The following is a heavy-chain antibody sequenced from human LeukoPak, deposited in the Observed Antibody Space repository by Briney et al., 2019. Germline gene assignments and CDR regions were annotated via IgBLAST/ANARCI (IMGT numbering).Heavy chain of an antibody. J-gene: IGHJ4*02. CDR1: GFTFSSYA. V-gene: IGHV3-23*01. CDR3: AKDLTEYYDSSGQGYFDY. Sequence: PGGSLRLSCAASGFTFSSYAMSWVRQAPGKGLEWVSAISGSGGSTYYADSVKGRFTISIDNSKNTLYLQMNSLRAEDTAVYYCAKDLTEYYDSSGQGYFDYWGQGTLVTVSS. D-gene: IGHD3-22*01. CDR2: ISGSGGST.